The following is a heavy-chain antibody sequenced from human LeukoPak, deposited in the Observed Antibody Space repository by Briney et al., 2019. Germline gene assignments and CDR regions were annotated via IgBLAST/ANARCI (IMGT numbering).Heavy chain of an antibody. CDR3: ARSYGSGSYSQLSFDP. Sequence: GGSLRLSCAASGFTFSSYGMSWVRQAPGKGLEWVSAISGSGGSTYYADSVKGRFTISRDNAKNSLYLQMNSLRAEDTAVYYCARSYGSGSYSQLSFDPWGQGTLVTVSS. J-gene: IGHJ5*02. CDR2: ISGSGGST. CDR1: GFTFSSYG. V-gene: IGHV3-23*01. D-gene: IGHD3-10*01.